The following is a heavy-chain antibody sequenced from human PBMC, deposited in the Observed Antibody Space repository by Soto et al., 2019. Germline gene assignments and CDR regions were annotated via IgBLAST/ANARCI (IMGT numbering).Heavy chain of an antibody. D-gene: IGHD4-4*01. V-gene: IGHV4-34*01. J-gene: IGHJ5*02. CDR1: GGSFSGYY. CDR3: ARVWSLLLTTATTISWFDP. Sequence: QVQLQQWGAGLLKPSETLSLTCAVYGGSFSGYYWSWIRQPPGKGLEWIGEINHSGSTNYNPSLKSRVTISVDTSKNQFSLKLSSVTAADTAVYYCARVWSLLLTTATTISWFDPWGQGTLVTVSS. CDR2: INHSGST.